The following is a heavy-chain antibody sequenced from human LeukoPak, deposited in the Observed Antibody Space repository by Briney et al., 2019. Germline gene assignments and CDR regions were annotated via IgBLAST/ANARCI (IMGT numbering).Heavy chain of an antibody. CDR1: GGTFSSYA. Sequence: ASVKVSCKASGGTFSSYAISWVRQAPGQGLEWMGGIIPIFGTANYAQKFQGRVTITADDSTSTAYMELSSLKSEDTAVYYCARRFGDFWSGFDYWGQGTLVAVSS. D-gene: IGHD3-3*01. CDR2: IIPIFGTA. J-gene: IGHJ4*02. V-gene: IGHV1-69*13. CDR3: ARRFGDFWSGFDY.